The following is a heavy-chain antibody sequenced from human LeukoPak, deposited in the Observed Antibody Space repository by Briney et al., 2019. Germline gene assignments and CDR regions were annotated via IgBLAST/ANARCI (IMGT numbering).Heavy chain of an antibody. V-gene: IGHV4-61*01. J-gene: IGHJ4*02. CDR3: ARGRFSYGYPYYFDY. CDR1: GGSVSSGSYC. Sequence: SETLSLTCTVSGGSVSSGSYCWSWIRQPPGKGLEWIGYIYYSGSTNYNPSLKSRVTISVDTSKNQFSLKLSSVTAADTAVYYCARGRFSYGYPYYFDYWGQGTLVTVSS. CDR2: IYYSGST. D-gene: IGHD5-18*01.